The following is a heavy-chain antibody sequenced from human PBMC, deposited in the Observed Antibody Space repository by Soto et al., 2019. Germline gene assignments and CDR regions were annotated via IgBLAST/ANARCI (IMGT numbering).Heavy chain of an antibody. Sequence: QVQLVQSGAEVKKPGASVKVSCKVSGYTLTELSMHWVRQAPGKGLEWMGGCDTEDGETIYAQKSQCRVTMTEDTTTVTAYMEPSSLRSEDTAVYYCATDLSRGWYDDWGQGTLVTGSS. CDR2: CDTEDGET. CDR1: GYTLTELS. J-gene: IGHJ4*02. V-gene: IGHV1-24*01. CDR3: ATDLSRGWYDD. D-gene: IGHD6-19*01.